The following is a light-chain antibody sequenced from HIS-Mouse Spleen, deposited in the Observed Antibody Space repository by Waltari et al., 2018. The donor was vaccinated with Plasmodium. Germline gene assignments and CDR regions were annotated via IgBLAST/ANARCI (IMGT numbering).Light chain of an antibody. V-gene: IGLV3-10*01. CDR3: YSTDSSGNHRV. CDR2: EDS. Sequence: SYELPQPPSVSVSPGQTASTTCPGDALPNKYAYWYQPKSGQAPVLGIYEDSKRPSGIPERFSGSSSGTMATLTISGAQVEDEADYYCYSTDSSGNHRVFGGGTKLTVL. CDR1: ALPNKY. J-gene: IGLJ3*02.